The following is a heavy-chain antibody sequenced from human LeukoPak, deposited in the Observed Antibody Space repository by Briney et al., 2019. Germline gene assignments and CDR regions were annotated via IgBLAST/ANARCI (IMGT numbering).Heavy chain of an antibody. CDR3: ARDTQPGGYSYGYNY. D-gene: IGHD5-18*01. J-gene: IGHJ4*02. Sequence: KPSETLSLTCAVYGGSFSGYYWSWIRQPAGKGLEWIGRIYASGSTNYNPSLKSRVTMSVDTSKNQFSLKLSSVTAADTAVYYCARDTQPGGYSYGYNYWGQGTLVTVSS. CDR1: GGSFSGYY. V-gene: IGHV4-4*07. CDR2: IYASGST.